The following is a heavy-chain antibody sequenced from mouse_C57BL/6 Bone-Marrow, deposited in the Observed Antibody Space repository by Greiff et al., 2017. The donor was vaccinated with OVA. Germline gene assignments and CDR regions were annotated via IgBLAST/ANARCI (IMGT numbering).Heavy chain of an antibody. CDR1: GFTFSDYG. V-gene: IGHV5-17*01. J-gene: IGHJ2*01. Sequence: DVQLQESGGGLVKPGGSLKLSCAASGFTFSDYGMHWVRQAPEKGLEWVAYISSGSSTIYYADTVKGRFTISRDNAKNTLFLQMTSLRSEDTAMYYCARPYYGNFDYWGQGTTLTVSS. CDR3: ARPYYGNFDY. CDR2: ISSGSSTI. D-gene: IGHD2-10*01.